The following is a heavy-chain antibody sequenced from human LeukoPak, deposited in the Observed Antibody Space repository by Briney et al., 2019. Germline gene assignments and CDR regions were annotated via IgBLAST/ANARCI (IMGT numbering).Heavy chain of an antibody. Sequence: PSETLSLTCTVSGGSISSSSNYWGWIRQPPGKGLEWIGSIYYSGSTYYNPSLKSRVTISVDTSKNQFSLKLNSVTAADTAVYYCARVRVLDWLIYRYFDLWGRGTLVTVSS. CDR1: GGSISSSSNY. D-gene: IGHD3-9*01. CDR2: IYYSGST. J-gene: IGHJ2*01. V-gene: IGHV4-39*07. CDR3: ARVRVLDWLIYRYFDL.